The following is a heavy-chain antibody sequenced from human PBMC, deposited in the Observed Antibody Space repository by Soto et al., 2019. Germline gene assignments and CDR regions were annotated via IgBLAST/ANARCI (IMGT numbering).Heavy chain of an antibody. V-gene: IGHV1-18*01. CDR3: ARDHHGTGSPPGF. D-gene: IGHD3-10*01. Sequence: GASVKVSCKASGYTFSGFGISWVRQAPGQGLEWMGWISAYSGNTKYAQKLQARVSMTTDTSTTTAYMELASLKSDDTAVYYCARDHHGTGSPPGFWGQGTLVTVSS. J-gene: IGHJ4*02. CDR1: GYTFSGFG. CDR2: ISAYSGNT.